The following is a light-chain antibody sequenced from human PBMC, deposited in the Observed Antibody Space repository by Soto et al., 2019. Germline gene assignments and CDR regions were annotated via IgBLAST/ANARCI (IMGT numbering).Light chain of an antibody. V-gene: IGKV2-28*01. CDR3: MQPLQTLIT. Sequence: EIVLTQSPLSLSVSPGEPAAISCRSSQSLSHSSGYNYLDFYLLKPGQPPQLLIYLGSNRGSGVPERFSGSGSDTDFTLTISRVETEDAGIYFCMQPLQTLITFGQGTRLEIK. CDR1: QSLSHSSGYNY. J-gene: IGKJ5*01. CDR2: LGS.